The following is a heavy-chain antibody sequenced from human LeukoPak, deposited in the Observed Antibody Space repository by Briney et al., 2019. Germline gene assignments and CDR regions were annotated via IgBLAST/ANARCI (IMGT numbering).Heavy chain of an antibody. CDR3: ARDYYDNSGDEY. CDR2: INPNSGGT. V-gene: IGHV1-2*02. J-gene: IGHJ4*02. D-gene: IGHD3-22*01. Sequence: ASVKVSCKASGYTFTAYYIHWVRQAPGQGLEWIGWINPNSGGTKYSQKFQGRVTITRDTSASTAYMELNSLRSEDTAVYYCARDYYDNSGDEYWGQGALVTVSS. CDR1: GYTFTAYY.